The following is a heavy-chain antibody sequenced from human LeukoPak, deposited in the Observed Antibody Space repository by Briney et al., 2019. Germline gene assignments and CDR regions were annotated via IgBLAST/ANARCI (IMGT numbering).Heavy chain of an antibody. CDR1: GGSISSYY. V-gene: IGHV4-59*01. CDR2: IYYSGST. D-gene: IGHD5-18*01. Sequence: SETLSLTCTVSGGSISSYYWSWIRQPPGKGLEWIGYIYYSGSTNYNPSLKSRVTISVDTSKTQLSMKLSPVTAADTAVYYCARLRGYSYGSRYYYYMDVWGKGTTVTVSS. CDR3: ARLRGYSYGSRYYYYMDV. J-gene: IGHJ6*03.